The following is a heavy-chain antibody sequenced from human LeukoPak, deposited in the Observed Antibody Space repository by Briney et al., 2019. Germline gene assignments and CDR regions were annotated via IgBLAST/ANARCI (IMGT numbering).Heavy chain of an antibody. J-gene: IGHJ6*03. V-gene: IGHV1-69*05. CDR3: ARGGAIGGYYMDV. D-gene: IGHD2-2*02. Sequence: SVKVSCKASGGTFSSYAISWVRQAPGQGLEWMGRIIPIFGTANYAQKFQGRVTITTDESTSTAYMELSSLTSEDTAVYYCARGGAIGGYYMDVWGKGTTVTVSS. CDR1: GGTFSSYA. CDR2: IIPIFGTA.